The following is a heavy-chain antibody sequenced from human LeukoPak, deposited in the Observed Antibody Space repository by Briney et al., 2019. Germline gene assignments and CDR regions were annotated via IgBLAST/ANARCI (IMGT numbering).Heavy chain of an antibody. CDR2: INANNGDT. CDR3: ARDGATVATPFFDY. V-gene: IGHV1-2*04. CDR1: GFTFTGYY. D-gene: IGHD4-17*01. Sequence: ASVKVSCKASGFTFTGYYMHWVRQAPGQGLEWMGWINANNGDTNYAQNFRGWVTMTRDTSLSTVYMEVSRLRSDDTAVYYCARDGATVATPFFDYWGQGTLVTVSS. J-gene: IGHJ4*02.